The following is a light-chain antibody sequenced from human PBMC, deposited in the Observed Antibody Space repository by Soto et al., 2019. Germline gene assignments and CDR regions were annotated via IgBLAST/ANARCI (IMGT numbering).Light chain of an antibody. V-gene: IGKV3-20*01. CDR3: QHYGRAPWT. CDR1: QSVGGNY. Sequence: EILLTQSPCTLSLSPGERATLSCRASQSVGGNYLAWLQQKPGQAPRVLIYGASSRATGISDRFSGSGSGTDFTLTISRLEPEDFAVYYCQHYGRAPWTFGQGTKVDIK. J-gene: IGKJ1*01. CDR2: GAS.